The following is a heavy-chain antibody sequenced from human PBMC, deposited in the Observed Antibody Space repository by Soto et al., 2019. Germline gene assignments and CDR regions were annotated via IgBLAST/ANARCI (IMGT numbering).Heavy chain of an antibody. D-gene: IGHD3-16*01. J-gene: IGHJ6*03. CDR1: GFTFSSYS. Sequence: GGSLRLSCAASGFTFSSYSMNWVRQAPGKGLEWVSYISSSSSTIYYADSVKGRFTISRDNAKNSLYLQMNSLRAEDTAVYYCASLKDYDYIWGSYGGDYYYYMDVWGKGTTVTVSS. V-gene: IGHV3-48*01. CDR2: ISSSSSTI. CDR3: ASLKDYDYIWGSYGGDYYYYMDV.